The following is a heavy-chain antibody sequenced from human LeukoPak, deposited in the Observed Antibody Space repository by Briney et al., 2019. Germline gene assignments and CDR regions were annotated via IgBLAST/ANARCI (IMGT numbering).Heavy chain of an antibody. CDR1: GGTFSSYD. CDR3: ARGWMRSGGAFDI. D-gene: IGHD3-16*01. CDR2: MNPNSGNT. J-gene: IGHJ3*02. Sequence: ASVKVSCKASGGTFSSYDINWVRQATGQGLEWMGWMNPNSGNTGYAQKFQGRVTMTRNTSISTAYMELSSLRSEDTAVYYCARGWMRSGGAFDIWGQGTMVTVSS. V-gene: IGHV1-8*02.